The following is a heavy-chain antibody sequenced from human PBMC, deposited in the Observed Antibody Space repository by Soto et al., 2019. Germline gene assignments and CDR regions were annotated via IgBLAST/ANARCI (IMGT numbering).Heavy chain of an antibody. J-gene: IGHJ4*02. Sequence: LRLSCAASAFTFSDYAMNWVRQAPGKGLEWVSQITAGGNTYYADSVKGRFTISRDNSKNTLYLQMNSLRGEDTAVYYCAKGPTATTTRADYWGQGILVTVSS. CDR3: AKGPTATTTRADY. D-gene: IGHD1-1*01. CDR1: AFTFSDYA. CDR2: ITAGGNT. V-gene: IGHV3-23*01.